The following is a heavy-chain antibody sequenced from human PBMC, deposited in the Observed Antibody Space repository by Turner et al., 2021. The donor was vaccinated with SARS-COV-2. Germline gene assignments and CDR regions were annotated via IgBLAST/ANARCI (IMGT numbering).Heavy chain of an antibody. Sequence: EVQLVESGGGVVQPGGSLRLSCSTSGFAFTDYYMDWVRQAPGKGLEWVGRTRNKTYRYTKEYAASVKGRFIISRDDSRNSLHLQMSSLKTEDTAVYYCTTYGVISHSASDVWGQGATVTVSS. J-gene: IGHJ6*02. CDR2: TRNKTYRYTK. V-gene: IGHV3-72*01. D-gene: IGHD4-17*01. CDR3: TTYGVISHSASDV. CDR1: GFAFTDYY.